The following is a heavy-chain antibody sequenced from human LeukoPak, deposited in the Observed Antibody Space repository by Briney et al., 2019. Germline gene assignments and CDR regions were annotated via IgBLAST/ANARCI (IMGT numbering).Heavy chain of an antibody. CDR2: IS. V-gene: IGHV3-48*03. CDR1: GFSFSSYE. J-gene: IGHJ4*02. Sequence: PGGSLRLSCGASGFSFSSYEMNWVRQAPGKGMEWVSYISAMKGRFTSSRDNAENSLYLQMNSLGAEDTAVYDCARDTRETPFDYWGQGTLVTVSS. D-gene: IGHD5-24*01. CDR3: ARDTRETPFDY.